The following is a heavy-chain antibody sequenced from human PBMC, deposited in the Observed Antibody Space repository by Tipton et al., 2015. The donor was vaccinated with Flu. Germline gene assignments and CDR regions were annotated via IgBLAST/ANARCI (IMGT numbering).Heavy chain of an antibody. J-gene: IGHJ4*02. Sequence: SGFTFSSYGMHWVRQAPGKGLEWVAVIWYDGSNKYYADSVKGRFTISRDNSKNTLYLQMNSLRAEDTAVYYCAKEYGLGGVDYWGQGTLVTVSS. CDR2: IWYDGSNK. CDR3: AKEYGLGGVDY. V-gene: IGHV3-33*06. CDR1: GFTFSSYG. D-gene: IGHD3-10*01.